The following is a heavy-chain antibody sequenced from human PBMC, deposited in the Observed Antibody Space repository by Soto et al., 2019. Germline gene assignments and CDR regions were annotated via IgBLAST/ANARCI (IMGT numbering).Heavy chain of an antibody. CDR3: ARNGPVDYYYYGMDV. CDR2: INPNSGGT. D-gene: IGHD4-17*01. V-gene: IGHV1-2*04. J-gene: IGHJ6*02. Sequence: GAAVKFSCKASGYTFTGYYMHWVRQAPGQGLEWMGWINPNSGGTNYAQKFQGWVTMTRDTSISTAYMELSRLRSDDTAVYYCARNGPVDYYYYGMDVWGQGTTVTVSS. CDR1: GYTFTGYY.